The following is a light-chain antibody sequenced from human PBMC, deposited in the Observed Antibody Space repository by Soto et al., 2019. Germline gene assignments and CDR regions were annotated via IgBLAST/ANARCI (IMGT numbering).Light chain of an antibody. Sequence: EVVLTQSPATLSLPPGESAALSCRASQGIGTYLAWYQQKPGQAPRLLIYAASSRATGIPARFSGSGSGTDFTLTISSLEPEDFAVYYCQHRYNWITFGQGTRLEIK. CDR3: QHRYNWIT. CDR1: QGIGTY. CDR2: AAS. V-gene: IGKV3D-11*01. J-gene: IGKJ5*01.